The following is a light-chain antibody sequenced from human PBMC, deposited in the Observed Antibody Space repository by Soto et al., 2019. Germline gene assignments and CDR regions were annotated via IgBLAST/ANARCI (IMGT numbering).Light chain of an antibody. CDR1: NSNIGSNY. CDR3: QSYDTTLSGLV. V-gene: IGLV1-40*01. Sequence: QSVLTQPPSVSGTPGQRVTISCSGSNSNIGSNYVFWYQQLPGTAPRLLIYDNIHRPSGVPDRFSGSKSDTSASLAITGLQAEDEADYYCQSYDTTLSGLVFGGGTKLTVL. J-gene: IGLJ3*02. CDR2: DNI.